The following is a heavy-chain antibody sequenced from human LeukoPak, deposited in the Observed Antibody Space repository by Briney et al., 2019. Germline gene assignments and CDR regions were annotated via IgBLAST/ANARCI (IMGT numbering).Heavy chain of an antibody. CDR3: ARDGDGAFDI. CDR1: WFTVSSNY. D-gene: IGHD7-27*01. Sequence: GGSLRLSCAASWFTVSSNYMRCVRQAPGKGLEWGAVIYSGGSTYYADSVKGRFTISRDNSKNTLYLQMNSPRAEDTAVYSCARDGDGAFDIRGQGTMVTVSS. J-gene: IGHJ3*02. V-gene: IGHV3-53*01. CDR2: IYSGGST.